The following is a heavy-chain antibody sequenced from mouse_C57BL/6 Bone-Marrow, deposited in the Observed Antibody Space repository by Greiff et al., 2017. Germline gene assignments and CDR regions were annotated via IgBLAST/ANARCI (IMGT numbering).Heavy chain of an antibody. V-gene: IGHV8-8*01. Sequence: QVQLKESGPGILQPSQTLSLTCSFSGFSLSTFGMGVGWIRQPSGKGLVWLAHIWWGDDKYYNTALKSRLTIAKDTSKNPVFLRIANVDTAATATYFCSRIDTTGVAPDWGQGTLVTVSA. CDR3: SRIDTTGVAPD. J-gene: IGHJ3*01. D-gene: IGHD1-1*01. CDR1: GFSLSTFGMG. CDR2: IWWGDDK.